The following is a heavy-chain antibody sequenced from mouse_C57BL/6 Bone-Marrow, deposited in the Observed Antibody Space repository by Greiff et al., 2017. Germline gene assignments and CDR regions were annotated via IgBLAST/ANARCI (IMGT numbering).Heavy chain of an antibody. CDR3: AKGGGTAWFAY. D-gene: IGHD4-1*01. CDR1: GYSITSGYD. V-gene: IGHV3-1*01. CDR2: ISYSGST. J-gene: IGHJ3*01. Sequence: EVQLQQSGPGMVKPSQSLSLTCTVTGYSITSGYDWHWIRHFPGNKLEWMGYISYSGSTNYNPSLKSRISITHDTSKNHFFLKLNSVTTEDTATYYCAKGGGTAWFAYWGQGTLVTVSA.